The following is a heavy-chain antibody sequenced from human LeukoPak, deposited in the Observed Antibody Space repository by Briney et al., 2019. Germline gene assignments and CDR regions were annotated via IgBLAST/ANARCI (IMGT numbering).Heavy chain of an antibody. D-gene: IGHD3-22*01. CDR2: ISGSGGNT. CDR1: GFIFSSYA. CDR3: ARRRDSSDGKDFDY. Sequence: GGSLRLSCAASGFIFSSYAMSWVRQAPGKGLEWVSAISGSGGNTDCADSVKGRFTISRDNSKNTLYLQMISLRAEDTAVYYCARRRDSSDGKDFDYWGQGTLVTVSS. V-gene: IGHV3-23*01. J-gene: IGHJ4*02.